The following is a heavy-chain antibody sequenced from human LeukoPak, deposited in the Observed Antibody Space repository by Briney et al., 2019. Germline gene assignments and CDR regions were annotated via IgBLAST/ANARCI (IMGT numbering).Heavy chain of an antibody. J-gene: IGHJ5*02. Sequence: ASVRVSCKASGYTFTDYNVHWVRQAPGQGLEWKGWINPNSGGTNTAQKFQGWVTMTRDTSSSTAYMELSRLRSDDTAVYYCARQGSGDNIWFDRWGQGTLVTVS. CDR3: ARQGSGDNIWFDR. V-gene: IGHV1-2*04. CDR2: INPNSGGT. CDR1: GYTFTDYN. D-gene: IGHD3-10*01.